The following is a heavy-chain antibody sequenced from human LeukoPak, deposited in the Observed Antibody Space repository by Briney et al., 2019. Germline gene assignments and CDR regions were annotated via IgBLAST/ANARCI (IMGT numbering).Heavy chain of an antibody. CDR1: GGSISSYY. CDR2: IYTSGST. Sequence: SETLSLTCTVSGGSISSYYWSWIRQPAGKGLEWIGRIYTSGSTNYNPSLKSRVTMSEDTSKNQFSLKLSSVTAADTAVYYCARVEYSYAPRAFDIWGQGTMVTVSS. J-gene: IGHJ3*02. CDR3: ARVEYSYAPRAFDI. D-gene: IGHD5-18*01. V-gene: IGHV4-4*07.